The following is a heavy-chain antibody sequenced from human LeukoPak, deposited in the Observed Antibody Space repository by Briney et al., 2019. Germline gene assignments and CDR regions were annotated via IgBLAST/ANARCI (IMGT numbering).Heavy chain of an antibody. CDR3: ARDAPYDSSGYPYYYYGMDV. V-gene: IGHV1-18*01. J-gene: IGHJ6*02. Sequence: GASVKVSCKASGYTFTSYGISWVRQAPGQGLEWMGWISAYNGNTNYAQKLQGRVTMTTDTSTSTAYMELRSLRSDDTAVYYCARDAPYDSSGYPYYYYGMDVWGQGTTVTVPS. CDR2: ISAYNGNT. CDR1: GYTFTSYG. D-gene: IGHD3-22*01.